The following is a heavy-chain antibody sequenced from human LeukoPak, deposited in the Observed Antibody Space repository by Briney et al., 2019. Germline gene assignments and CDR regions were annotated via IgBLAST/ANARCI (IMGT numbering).Heavy chain of an antibody. CDR2: ISAYNGNT. CDR3: ARVGYSYGFLRAFDI. CDR1: GYTFTSYG. D-gene: IGHD5-18*01. V-gene: IGHV1-18*01. J-gene: IGHJ3*02. Sequence: GASVKVSCKASGYTFTSYGISWVRQAPGQGLEWMGWISAYNGNTNYAQKLQGRVTMTTDTSTSTAYMEMRSLRSDDTAVYYCARVGYSYGFLRAFDIWGQGTMVTVSS.